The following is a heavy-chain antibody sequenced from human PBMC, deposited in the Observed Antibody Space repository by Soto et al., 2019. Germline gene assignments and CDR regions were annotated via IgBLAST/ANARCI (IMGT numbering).Heavy chain of an antibody. V-gene: IGHV4-4*07. D-gene: IGHD3-3*01. Sequence: PSETLSLTYTVSGGSISNYYCNWIRQPAGKGLEWIGRIDTSGSTNYNPSLKSRVTMSVDTSKQEFSLKLSSVTAADTALYYCARGGHDFWSGPFDYWGRGALVTVSS. J-gene: IGHJ4*02. CDR3: ARGGHDFWSGPFDY. CDR2: IDTSGST. CDR1: GGSISNYY.